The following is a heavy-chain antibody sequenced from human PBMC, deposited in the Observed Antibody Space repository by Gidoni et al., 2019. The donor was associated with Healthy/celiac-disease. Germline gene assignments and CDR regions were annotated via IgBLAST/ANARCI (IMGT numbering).Heavy chain of an antibody. V-gene: IGHV4-4*02. CDR2: IYHSGST. CDR1: GGSISTSNW. CDR3: ARVSFGRYYFDY. J-gene: IGHJ4*02. Sequence: PGLLRPSGTLSLTCAVSGGSISTSNWWGWVRQPPGKGLEWIGEIYHSGSTDYNPSLKSRVTMSVDKSKNHFSLKLNSVTAADTAVYYCARVSFGRYYFDYWGQGTLVTVSS. D-gene: IGHD1-26*01.